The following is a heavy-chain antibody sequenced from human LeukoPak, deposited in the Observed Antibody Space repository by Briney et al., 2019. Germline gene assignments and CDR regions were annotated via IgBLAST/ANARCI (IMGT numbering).Heavy chain of an antibody. V-gene: IGHV1-2*02. CDR1: GYTFTGYY. Sequence: GASVKVSCKASGYTFTGYYVHWVRQAPGQGLEWMGWINPNSGGTNYAQKFQGRVTMTRDTSISTAYMELSRLRSDDTAVYYCARGRYSNYGNWFDPWGQGTLVTVSS. CDR3: ARGRYSNYGNWFDP. J-gene: IGHJ5*02. CDR2: INPNSGGT. D-gene: IGHD4-11*01.